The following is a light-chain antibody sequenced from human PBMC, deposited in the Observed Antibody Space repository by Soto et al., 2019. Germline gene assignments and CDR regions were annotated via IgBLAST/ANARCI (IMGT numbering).Light chain of an antibody. V-gene: IGKV4-1*01. Sequence: DIVMRQSPDFLAVALGARATINCSSSPSVLYNSNNKNYLAWYQQKPGQPPKLLIYWASTRESGVPDRFSGSGSGTDFTLTISSLQAEDVAVYYCQQYYSTPLTFGGGTKVDIK. CDR3: QQYYSTPLT. J-gene: IGKJ4*01. CDR2: WAS. CDR1: PSVLYNSNNKNY.